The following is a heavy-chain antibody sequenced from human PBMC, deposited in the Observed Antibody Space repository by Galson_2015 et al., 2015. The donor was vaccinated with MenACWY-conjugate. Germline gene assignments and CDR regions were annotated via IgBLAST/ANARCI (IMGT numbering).Heavy chain of an antibody. CDR2: IIPIFGTA. Sequence: SCKASGGTFSSYAISWVRQAPGQGLEWMGGIIPIFGTANYAQKFQGRVTITADKSTSTAYMELSSLRSEDTAVYYCARHTYVDTAMVDDYWGQGTLVTVSS. CDR1: GGTFSSYA. D-gene: IGHD5-18*01. CDR3: ARHTYVDTAMVDDY. J-gene: IGHJ4*02. V-gene: IGHV1-69*06.